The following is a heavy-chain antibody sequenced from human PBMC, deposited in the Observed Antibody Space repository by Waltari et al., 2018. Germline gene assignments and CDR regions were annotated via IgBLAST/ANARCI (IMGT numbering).Heavy chain of an antibody. CDR2: MNPNSGNT. Sequence: QVQLVQSGAEVKKPGASVKVSCKASGYTFTSYDINWVRQATGQGLEWMGWMNPNSGNTGYAQKFQGRVTMTRNTSISTAYMELNSLRAEDTAVYYCARERLYCRGGSCSDLDYWGQGTLVTVSS. CDR1: GYTFTSYD. D-gene: IGHD2-15*01. V-gene: IGHV1-8*01. CDR3: ARERLYCRGGSCSDLDY. J-gene: IGHJ4*02.